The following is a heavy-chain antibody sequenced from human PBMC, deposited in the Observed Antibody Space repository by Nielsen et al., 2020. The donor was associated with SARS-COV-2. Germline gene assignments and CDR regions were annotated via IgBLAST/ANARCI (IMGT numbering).Heavy chain of an antibody. J-gene: IGHJ5*02. D-gene: IGHD4-11*01. CDR2: ISSSSSTI. V-gene: IGHV3-48*01. Sequence: GGSLRLSCAASGFTFSSYSMNWVRQAPGKGLEWVSYISSSSSTIYYADSVKGRFTISRDNAKNSLYLQMNSLRAEDTAVYYCARSSHPATGTWFDPWGQGTLVTVSS. CDR1: GFTFSSYS. CDR3: ARSSHPATGTWFDP.